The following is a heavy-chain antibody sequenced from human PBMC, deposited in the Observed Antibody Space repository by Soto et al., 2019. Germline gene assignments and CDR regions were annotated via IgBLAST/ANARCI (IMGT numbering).Heavy chain of an antibody. CDR2: ISSSSSYI. J-gene: IGHJ4*02. CDR3: ARAKGPYSGSYYFDY. V-gene: IGHV3-21*01. D-gene: IGHD1-26*01. CDR1: GFTFSSYS. Sequence: GGSLRLSCAASGFTFSSYSMNWVRQAPGKGLEWVSSISSSSSYIYYADSVKGRFTISRDNAKNSLYLQMNSLRAEDTAVYYCARAKGPYSGSYYFDYWGQGTLVTVSS.